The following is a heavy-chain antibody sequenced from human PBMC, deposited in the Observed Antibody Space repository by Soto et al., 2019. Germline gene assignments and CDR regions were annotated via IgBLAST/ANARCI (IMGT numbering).Heavy chain of an antibody. D-gene: IGHD2-15*01. J-gene: IGHJ4*02. CDR3: ASPSDCSGGSCYSSFDY. Sequence: QVQLQQWGAGLLKPSETLSLTCAVYGGSFSGYYWSWIRQPPGKGLGWIGEIKHSGSTNYNPSLKSRVTISVDTSKNQFSLKLSSVTAADTAVYYCASPSDCSGGSCYSSFDYWGQGTLVTVSS. CDR2: IKHSGST. V-gene: IGHV4-34*01. CDR1: GGSFSGYY.